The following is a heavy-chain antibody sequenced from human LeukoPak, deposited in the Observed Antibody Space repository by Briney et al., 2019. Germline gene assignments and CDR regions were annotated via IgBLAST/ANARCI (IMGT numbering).Heavy chain of an antibody. CDR2: IYTSGST. CDR3: ARGPPEVVPEVWFDP. V-gene: IGHV4-61*02. Sequence: SETLSLTCTVSGGSISSGSYYWSWIRQPAGKGLEWIGRIYTSGSTNYNPSLKSRVTISVDTSKNQFSLKLSSVTAADTAVYYCARGPPEVVPEVWFDPRGQGTLVTVSS. J-gene: IGHJ5*02. CDR1: GGSISSGSYY. D-gene: IGHD2-2*01.